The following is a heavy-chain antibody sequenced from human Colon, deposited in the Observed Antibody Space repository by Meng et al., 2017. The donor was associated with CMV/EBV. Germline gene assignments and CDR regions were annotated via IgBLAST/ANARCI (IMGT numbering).Heavy chain of an antibody. CDR2: IKQDGSEK. CDR1: GFTFSSYW. CDR3: VRSTGWNSYFDF. Sequence: GESLKISCAASGFTFSSYWMSWVRQAPGKGLEWVANIKQDGSEKYYVDSVKGRFTISRDNSKNSLYLQMNSLRVDDTGLYYCVRSTGWNSYFDFWGQGVQVTVSS. J-gene: IGHJ4*02. D-gene: IGHD1-7*01. V-gene: IGHV3-7*03.